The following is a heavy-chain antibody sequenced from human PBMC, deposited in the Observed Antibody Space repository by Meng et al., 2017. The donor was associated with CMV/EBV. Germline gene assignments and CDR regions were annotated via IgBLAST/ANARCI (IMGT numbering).Heavy chain of an antibody. J-gene: IGHJ4*02. CDR2: ISGSGGNT. CDR3: AKDTWIQLWPTH. D-gene: IGHD5-18*01. CDR1: GVQVRREV. Sequence: RAAPGVQVRREVEGWVRQARGKGLGWVSAISGSGGNTYYADPVKGRFTISRDNSKNTLYLQMNSLRAEDTAVYYCAKDTWIQLWPTHWGQGTLVTVSS. V-gene: IGHV3-23*01.